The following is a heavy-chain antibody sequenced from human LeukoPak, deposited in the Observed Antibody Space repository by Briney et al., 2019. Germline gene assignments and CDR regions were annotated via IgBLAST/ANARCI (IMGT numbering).Heavy chain of an antibody. CDR1: GESSFSNYY. CDR2: INHSGYT. D-gene: IGHD3-22*01. Sequence: SETLSLTCAVYGESSFSNYYWSWIRQTPGGALEWIGEINHSGYTNYNPSLKSRVTLSIDTSKNQFSLRLNSVTAADTAVYYCSRQVVGNDYWGQGTLVTISS. V-gene: IGHV4-34*01. CDR3: SRQVVGNDY. J-gene: IGHJ4*02.